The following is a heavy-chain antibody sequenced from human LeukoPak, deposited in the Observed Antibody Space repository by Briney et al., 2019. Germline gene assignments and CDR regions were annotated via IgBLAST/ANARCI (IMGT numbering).Heavy chain of an antibody. CDR2: IWYDEITK. CDR3: AKSIAVAGLAGGRTFDY. CDR1: GFTFRSYG. V-gene: IGHV3-30*02. D-gene: IGHD6-19*01. J-gene: IGHJ4*02. Sequence: PGGSLRLSCVASGFTFRSYGIHWVRQAPGKGLEWLAFIWYDEITKDYADSVKGRFTISRDNSENTLYVQMNSLRTEDTAVYYCAKSIAVAGLAGGRTFDYWGQGTLVTVSS.